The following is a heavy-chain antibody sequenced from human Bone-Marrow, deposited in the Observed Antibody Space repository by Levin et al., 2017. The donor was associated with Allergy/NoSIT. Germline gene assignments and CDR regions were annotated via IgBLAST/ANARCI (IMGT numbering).Heavy chain of an antibody. D-gene: IGHD3-9*01. CDR1: GYTFTDYF. Sequence: ASVKVSCKASGYTFTDYFFHWVRQAPGQGLEWMGIMNPNDGSASYAQKFQGRVIMTRDTSTSTVYMDVSSLISEDTAVYFCARAGRRDILPGYLLLHYWGQGTLVTVSS. V-gene: IGHV1-46*01. CDR3: ARAGRRDILPGYLLLHY. CDR2: MNPNDGSA. J-gene: IGHJ4*02.